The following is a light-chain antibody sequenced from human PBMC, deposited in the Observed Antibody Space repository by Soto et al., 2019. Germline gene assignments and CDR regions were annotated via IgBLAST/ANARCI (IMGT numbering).Light chain of an antibody. CDR3: QQYNSQWT. CDR2: KAS. V-gene: IGKV1-5*03. CDR1: QYISSW. J-gene: IGKJ1*01. Sequence: DIQMTQSPSTLSASVGDRVTITCRASQYISSWLAWYQQKPGKAPKLLIYKASSLESGVPSRFSGSGSGTEFTLTISRLQPDDFATYYCQQYNSQWTFGQGTEVVIK.